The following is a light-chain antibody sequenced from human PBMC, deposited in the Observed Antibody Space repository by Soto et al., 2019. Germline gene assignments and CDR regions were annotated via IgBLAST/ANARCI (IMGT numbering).Light chain of an antibody. CDR1: QSVSSS. Sequence: EIVLTQSPGTLSLSPGERATLSCRASQSVSSSLAWYQQKPGQAPRLLIYGASSRATVIPDRFSGSGSGTYFTLTISRLDPEVSAVYYCQQYHSSPPLTFGGGTKVEIK. CDR3: QQYHSSPPLT. CDR2: GAS. J-gene: IGKJ4*01. V-gene: IGKV3-20*01.